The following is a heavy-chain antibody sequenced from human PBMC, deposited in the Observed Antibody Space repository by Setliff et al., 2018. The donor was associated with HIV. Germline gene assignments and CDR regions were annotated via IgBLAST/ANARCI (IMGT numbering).Heavy chain of an antibody. J-gene: IGHJ4*02. CDR1: GFLLTDYT. CDR2: ISSSGINI. D-gene: IGHD6-19*01. V-gene: IGHV3-21*01. Sequence: PGGSLRLSCAASGFLLTDYTMNWVRQAPGKGLEWVAFISSSGINIFHADSVKGRFTISRDNAKNSLYLQMNSLRAEDTAVYYCARLMYSSGPGSFDYWGQGTLVTVSS. CDR3: ARLMYSSGPGSFDY.